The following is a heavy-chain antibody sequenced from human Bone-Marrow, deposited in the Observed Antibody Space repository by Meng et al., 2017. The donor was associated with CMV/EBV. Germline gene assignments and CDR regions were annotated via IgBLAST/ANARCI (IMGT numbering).Heavy chain of an antibody. V-gene: IGHV4-34*01. J-gene: IGHJ5*02. Sequence: YCFSLLRQPPGQGLDLPGDINHSGSTLYSPSLKRRVPISVDTSKNQFSLKLISVPAADTAVYYCARGNKPHRPFLGVVINQLWFDPWGQGTLVTVSS. CDR3: ARGNKPHRPFLGVVINQLWFDP. CDR1: YC. D-gene: IGHD3-3*01. CDR2: INHSGST.